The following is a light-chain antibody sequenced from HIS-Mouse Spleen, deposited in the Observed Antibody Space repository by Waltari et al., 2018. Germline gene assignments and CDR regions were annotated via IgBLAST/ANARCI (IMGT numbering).Light chain of an antibody. V-gene: IGLV3-21*02. CDR2: DDS. J-gene: IGLJ3*02. Sequence: SYVLTQPPSVSVAPGQTARITCGGNNIGSKSVHWYQQKQGQAPVLVVDDDSDRPSGIPGRLSGSNSGNTATLTISRVEAGDEADYYCQVWDSSSDHWVFGGGTKLTVL. CDR3: QVWDSSSDHWV. CDR1: NIGSKS.